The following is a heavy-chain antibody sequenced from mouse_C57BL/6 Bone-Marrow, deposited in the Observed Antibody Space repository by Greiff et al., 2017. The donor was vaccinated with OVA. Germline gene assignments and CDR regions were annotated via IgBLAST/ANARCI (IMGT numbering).Heavy chain of an antibody. CDR1: GFTFSSYA. J-gene: IGHJ4*01. CDR2: ISSGGDYI. V-gene: IGHV5-9-1*02. CDR3: TREDGYYPMDY. Sequence: EVQVVESGAGLVKPGGSLKLSCAASGFTFSSYAMSWVRQTPEKRLEWVAYISSGGDYIYYADTVKGRFTISRDNARNTLYLQMSSLKSEDTAMYYCTREDGYYPMDYWGQGTSVTVSS.